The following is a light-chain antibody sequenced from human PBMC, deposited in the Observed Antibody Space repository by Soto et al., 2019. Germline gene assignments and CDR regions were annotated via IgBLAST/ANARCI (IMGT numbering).Light chain of an antibody. CDR3: SSYTTSVTYV. J-gene: IGLJ1*01. V-gene: IGLV2-14*01. CDR2: DVS. Sequence: QSVLTQPASVSGSPGQLITISCTGTSSDVGAYNSVSWYQQHPGKAPKLIIYDVSTRPSGISDRFSGSKSGNTASLTISGLQAEDESDYYCSSYTTSVTYVFGTGTKLTVL. CDR1: SSDVGAYNS.